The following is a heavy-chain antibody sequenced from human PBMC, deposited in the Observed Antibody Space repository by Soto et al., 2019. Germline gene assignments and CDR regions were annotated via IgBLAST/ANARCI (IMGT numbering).Heavy chain of an antibody. CDR2: ISDDGSNK. J-gene: IGHJ6*02. Sequence: GGSLRLSCAASGFTFSSYAMHWVRQAPGKGLEWVAFISDDGSNKYYADSMKGRFTMSRDNSKSTLYLQMNSLRVEDTAVYYCTKRRNVLRFLEWSSGMEVWGQGTTVTVSS. CDR3: TKRRNVLRFLEWSSGMEV. V-gene: IGHV3-30*18. CDR1: GFTFSSYA. D-gene: IGHD3-3*01.